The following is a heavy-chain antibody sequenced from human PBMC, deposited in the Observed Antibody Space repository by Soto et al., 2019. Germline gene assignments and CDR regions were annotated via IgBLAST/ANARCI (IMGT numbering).Heavy chain of an antibody. Sequence: QVQLQQWGAGLLKPSETLSLTCAVYGGSFNDYYWSWIRQPPGKGLEWIGEINHTGHTNYNPSLKSRVTIPVDTSKNQFSLHLTSVTAADTAVYDCARSGHLFDYWGQGILVTVSS. CDR1: GGSFNDYY. D-gene: IGHD3-10*01. V-gene: IGHV4-34*01. CDR2: INHTGHT. J-gene: IGHJ4*02. CDR3: ARSGHLFDY.